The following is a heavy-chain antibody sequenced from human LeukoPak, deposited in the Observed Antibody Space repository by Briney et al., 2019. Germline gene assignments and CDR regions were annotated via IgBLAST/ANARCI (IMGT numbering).Heavy chain of an antibody. CDR3: ATFTPSIVEVPAADDYYYYGMDV. CDR2: FDPEDGET. CDR1: GYTLTELS. V-gene: IGHV1-24*01. D-gene: IGHD2-2*01. Sequence: ASVTVSCKVSGYTLTELSMHWVRQAPGKGLEWMGGFDPEDGETIYAQKFQGRVTMTEDTSTDTAYMELSSLRSEDTAVYYCATFTPSIVEVPAADDYYYYGMDVWGQGTTVTVSS. J-gene: IGHJ6*02.